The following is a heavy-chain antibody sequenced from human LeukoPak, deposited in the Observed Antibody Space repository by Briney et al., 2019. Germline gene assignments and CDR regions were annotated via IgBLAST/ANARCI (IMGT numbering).Heavy chain of an antibody. V-gene: IGHV3-11*04. Sequence: PGGSLTLSCTGSGFTFNDYYMSWVRQAPGKGLEWLSFISAGGYPIYYADSVRGRFTISRDTAKNSLYLQMNSLRVEDTAVYYCVMTAGPPTDHWGQGALVTVSS. CDR2: ISAGGYPI. CDR3: VMTAGPPTDH. J-gene: IGHJ4*01. CDR1: GFTFNDYY.